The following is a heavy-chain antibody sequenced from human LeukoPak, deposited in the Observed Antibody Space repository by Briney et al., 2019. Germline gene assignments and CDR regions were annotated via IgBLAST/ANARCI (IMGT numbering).Heavy chain of an antibody. CDR2: LLYNGNT. D-gene: IGHD1-26*01. J-gene: IGHJ6*02. Sequence: SETLSLTCTVAGGSISSGVHYWDWIRQAPGKGLEWIGSLLYNGNTWYNPSLESRVTISVDTSENQFSLRLTSVNAADTALYFCTRRGSGNVGTSAGMDVWGPGKSVTVSS. V-gene: IGHV4-39*01. CDR3: TRRGSGNVGTSAGMDV. CDR1: GGSISSGVHY.